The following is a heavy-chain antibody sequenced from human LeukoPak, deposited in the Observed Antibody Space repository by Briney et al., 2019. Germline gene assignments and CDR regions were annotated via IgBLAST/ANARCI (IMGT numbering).Heavy chain of an antibody. Sequence: SETLSLTCAVYGGSFSGYYWSWIRQPPGKGLEWIGEINHSGSTNYNPSLKSRVTISVDTSKNQFSLKLSSVTAADTAVYYCARGPALGYCSGGSCNWLDYWGQGTLVTVSS. CDR3: ARGPALGYCSGGSCNWLDY. V-gene: IGHV4-34*01. CDR1: GGSFSGYY. CDR2: INHSGST. J-gene: IGHJ4*02. D-gene: IGHD2-15*01.